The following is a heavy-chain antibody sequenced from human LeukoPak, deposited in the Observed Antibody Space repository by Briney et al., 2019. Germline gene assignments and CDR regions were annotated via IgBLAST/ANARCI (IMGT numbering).Heavy chain of an antibody. V-gene: IGHV3-21*01. CDR3: ARASKLYCSSTSCYMDV. CDR1: GFTFSSCS. CDR2: ISSSSTSI. Sequence: GGSLRLSCAASGFTFSSCSMNWVRQAPGKGLEWVSSISSSSTSIYYADSVKGRFTISRDNAKNSLYLQVNGLGAEDTAVYYCARASKLYCSSTSCYMDVWGKGTTVTVSS. D-gene: IGHD2-2*01. J-gene: IGHJ6*04.